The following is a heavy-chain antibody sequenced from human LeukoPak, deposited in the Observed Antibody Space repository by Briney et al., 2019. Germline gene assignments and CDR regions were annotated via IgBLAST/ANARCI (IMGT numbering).Heavy chain of an antibody. CDR1: GYTFTNYA. D-gene: IGHD3-10*01. V-gene: IGHV1-3*01. Sequence: ASVKVSCKASGYTFTNYAMHWVRQAPGQRLEWMGWINGGTGNTKYSQKFQGRVTMTEDTSTDTAYMELSSLRSEDTAVYYCATESLWFGEFSFDYWGQGTLVTVSS. CDR3: ATESLWFGEFSFDY. CDR2: INGGTGNT. J-gene: IGHJ4*02.